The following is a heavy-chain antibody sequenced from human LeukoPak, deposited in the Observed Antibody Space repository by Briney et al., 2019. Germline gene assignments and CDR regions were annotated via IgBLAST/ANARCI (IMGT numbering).Heavy chain of an antibody. V-gene: IGHV1-2*06. D-gene: IGHD5-18*01. CDR3: ARDGYTFGDNWFDP. Sequence: SVKVSCKASGYTFTGYYMHWVRQAPGQGLEWMGRINPNSGGTSYAQKFQGRVTMTRDTSISTAYMELTRLTSDDTAVYYCARDGYTFGDNWFDPWGQGTLVTVSS. CDR1: GYTFTGYY. J-gene: IGHJ5*02. CDR2: INPNSGGT.